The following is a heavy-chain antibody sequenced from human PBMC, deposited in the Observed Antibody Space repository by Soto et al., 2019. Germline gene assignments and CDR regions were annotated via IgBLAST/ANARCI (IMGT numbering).Heavy chain of an antibody. CDR1: GGSIRRGDYY. J-gene: IGHJ4*02. Sequence: ASETLSLTCTVSGGSIRRGDYYWSWIRQPPGKGLEWIGYIHYSGSTYYNPSLKRPVTISADTSKNQFSLNLSSVTAADTAVYYCVRVDRAPGYHFDYWGQGILVTVSS. CDR2: IHYSGST. D-gene: IGHD5-12*01. V-gene: IGHV4-30-4*01. CDR3: VRVDRAPGYHFDY.